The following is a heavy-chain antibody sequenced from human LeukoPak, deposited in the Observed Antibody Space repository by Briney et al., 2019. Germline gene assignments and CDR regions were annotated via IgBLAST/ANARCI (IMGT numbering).Heavy chain of an antibody. D-gene: IGHD6-19*01. V-gene: IGHV1-3*01. CDR3: ARAPRGSSGWPLHDY. Sequence: ASVKVSCKASGYTFTSYGISWVRQAPGQGLEWMGWINAGNGNTKYSQKFQGRVTITRDTSASTAYMELSSLRSEDTAVYYCARAPRGSSGWPLHDYWGQGTLVTVSS. CDR1: GYTFTSYG. CDR2: INAGNGNT. J-gene: IGHJ4*02.